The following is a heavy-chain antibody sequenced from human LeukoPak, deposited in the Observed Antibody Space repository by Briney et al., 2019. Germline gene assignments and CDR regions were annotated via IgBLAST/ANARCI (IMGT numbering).Heavy chain of an antibody. J-gene: IGHJ5*02. Sequence: GESLKISCKASGYSFTTYWIGWVRQMPGKGLEWMAIIYPDNSDTRYSPSFQGQVTISADKSISTAYLQWSSLKASDTAMYYCARGIAAAGTNSVCWFDPWGQGTLVTVSS. CDR3: ARGIAAAGTNSVCWFDP. D-gene: IGHD6-13*01. CDR2: IYPDNSDT. CDR1: GYSFTTYW. V-gene: IGHV5-51*01.